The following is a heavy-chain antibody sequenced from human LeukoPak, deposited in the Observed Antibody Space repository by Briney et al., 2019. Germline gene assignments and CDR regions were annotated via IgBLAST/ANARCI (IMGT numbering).Heavy chain of an antibody. V-gene: IGHV3-21*01. CDR3: ARGSASGAYTFQH. J-gene: IGHJ1*01. CDR2: ISGGGSYI. Sequence: GGSLRLSCAASGFTFSSYSMNWVRQAPGKGLEWVSSISGGGSYIYYADSLMGRFTISRDNAKNSLYLQMNSLRAEDTAVYHCARGSASGAYTFQHWGQGTLVTVSS. D-gene: IGHD3-10*01. CDR1: GFTFSSYS.